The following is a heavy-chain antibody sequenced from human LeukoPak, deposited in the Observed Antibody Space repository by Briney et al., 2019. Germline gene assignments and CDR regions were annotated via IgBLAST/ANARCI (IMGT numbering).Heavy chain of an antibody. D-gene: IGHD3-22*01. J-gene: IGHJ4*02. CDR2: IIPILGIA. Sequence: SVKVSCKASGGTFSSYAISWVRQAPGQGLEWMGRIIPILGIANYAQKFQGRVTITADESTSTAYMELSSLRSEDTAVYYCARDYDSSGYYFVGYWGQGTLVTVSS. V-gene: IGHV1-69*04. CDR1: GGTFSSYA. CDR3: ARDYDSSGYYFVGY.